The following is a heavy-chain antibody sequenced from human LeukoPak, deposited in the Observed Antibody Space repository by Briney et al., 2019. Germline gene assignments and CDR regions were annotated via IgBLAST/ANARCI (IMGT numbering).Heavy chain of an antibody. V-gene: IGHV6-1*01. D-gene: IGHD6-13*01. CDR1: GDSLSSNSAA. J-gene: IGHJ5*02. CDR3: ARLVTGCWYGGDWFDR. CDR2: TYYRSKWYN. Sequence: SQTLSLTRAISGDSLSSNSAAGNSIRQSRSRGLEWQGRTYYRSKWYNDIAVSVNSRVTINPDTSKNQFSLQLNSVSPEDTAVYYCARLVTGCWYGGDWFDRWGQGTLVTVSS.